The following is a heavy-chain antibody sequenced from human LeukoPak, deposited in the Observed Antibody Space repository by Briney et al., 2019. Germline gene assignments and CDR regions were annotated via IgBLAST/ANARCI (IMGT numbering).Heavy chain of an antibody. CDR2: IYYSGST. CDR3: AREDYGGKAARAFDI. D-gene: IGHD4-23*01. CDR1: GDSISSSSYY. V-gene: IGHV4-61*01. J-gene: IGHJ3*02. Sequence: SETLSLTCSVSGDSISSSSYYWSWIRQPPGKGLEWIGYIYYSGSTNYNPSLKSRVTISVDTSKNQFSLKLSSVTAADTAVYYCAREDYGGKAARAFDIWGQGTMVTVSS.